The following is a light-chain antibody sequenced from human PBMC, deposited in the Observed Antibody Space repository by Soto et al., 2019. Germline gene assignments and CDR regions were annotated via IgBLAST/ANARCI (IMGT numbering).Light chain of an antibody. Sequence: EIVMTQSPATLSVSPGERATLSCRASQSVSSNLAWYQQKPGQTPKLLIYVASTRATGIPARFSGSGSGTEFTLTISSLQSEDFAVYCCQKYNVWPLTFGGGTKVEFK. J-gene: IGKJ4*01. CDR2: VAS. CDR3: QKYNVWPLT. V-gene: IGKV3-15*01. CDR1: QSVSSN.